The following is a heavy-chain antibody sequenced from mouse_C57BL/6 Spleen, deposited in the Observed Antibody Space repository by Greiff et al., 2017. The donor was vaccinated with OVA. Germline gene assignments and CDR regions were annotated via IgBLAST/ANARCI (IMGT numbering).Heavy chain of an antibody. Sequence: VQLQQSGPELVKPGASVKISCKASGYAFSSSWMNWVKQRPGKGLEWIGRIYPGDGDTNYNGKFKGKATLTADKSSSTAYMQLSSLTSEDSAVYFCAREYYGSDAMDYWGQGTSVTVSS. CDR3: AREYYGSDAMDY. CDR2: IYPGDGDT. D-gene: IGHD1-1*01. J-gene: IGHJ4*01. V-gene: IGHV1-82*01. CDR1: GYAFSSSW.